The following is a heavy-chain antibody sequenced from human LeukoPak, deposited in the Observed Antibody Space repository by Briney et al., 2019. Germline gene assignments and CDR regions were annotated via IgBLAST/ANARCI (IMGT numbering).Heavy chain of an antibody. CDR1: GYTFTSYD. Sequence: GASVKVSCKASGYTFTSYDINWVRQATGQGLEWMGWMNPNSGNTGYAQKFQGRVTITRNTSISTAYMELSSLRSEDTAVYYCARDERAAAAGSEYYFDYWGQGTLVTVSS. J-gene: IGHJ4*02. CDR2: MNPNSGNT. V-gene: IGHV1-8*03. D-gene: IGHD6-13*01. CDR3: ARDERAAAAGSEYYFDY.